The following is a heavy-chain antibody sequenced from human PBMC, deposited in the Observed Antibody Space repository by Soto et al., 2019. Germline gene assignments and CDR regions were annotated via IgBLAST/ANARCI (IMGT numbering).Heavy chain of an antibody. CDR2: IYWDDDK. D-gene: IGHD6-19*01. V-gene: IGHV2-5*02. Sequence: QITLKESGPTLVNPTQTLTLTCTFSGFSLSTSGVGVGWIRQPPGKALEWLALIYWDDDKRYSPSLKSRLTITKDTSKNQVVLTMTNMDPVDTATYYCAHNIAVAGSPTSAEYFQHWGQGTLVTVSS. CDR3: AHNIAVAGSPTSAEYFQH. J-gene: IGHJ1*01. CDR1: GFSLSTSGVG.